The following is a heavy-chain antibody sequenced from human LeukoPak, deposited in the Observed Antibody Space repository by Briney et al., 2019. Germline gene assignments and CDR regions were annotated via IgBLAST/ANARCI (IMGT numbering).Heavy chain of an antibody. CDR3: ARDRSSSYTRDWFDP. Sequence: SETLSLTCTVSGGSFSGYYCSWVRQPPGRGLEWIGEISYSGSTNYNPSLKSRVTISVDTSKNQFSLRLSSVTAADTAVYYCARDRSSSYTRDWFDPWGQGALVIVSS. V-gene: IGHV4-34*01. D-gene: IGHD6-13*01. J-gene: IGHJ5*02. CDR2: ISYSGST. CDR1: GGSFSGYY.